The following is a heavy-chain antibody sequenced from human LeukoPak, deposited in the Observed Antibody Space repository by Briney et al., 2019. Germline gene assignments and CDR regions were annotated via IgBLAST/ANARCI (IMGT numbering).Heavy chain of an antibody. D-gene: IGHD5-18*01. CDR3: ARSRGYSYGTTFLDY. Sequence: SGTLSLTCAVSGGSIGASINSPNWWSWVRQPPGKGLERIGEIFHSGSTNYNPSLKSRVTMSVDKSKNQFSLNLTSVTAADTAVYYCARSRGYSYGTTFLDYWGQGTLVTVSS. V-gene: IGHV4-4*02. CDR2: IFHSGST. CDR1: GGSIGASINSPNW. J-gene: IGHJ4*02.